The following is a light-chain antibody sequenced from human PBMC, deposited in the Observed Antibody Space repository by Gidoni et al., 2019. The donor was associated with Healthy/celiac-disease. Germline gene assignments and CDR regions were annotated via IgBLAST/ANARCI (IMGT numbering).Light chain of an antibody. CDR2: ASS. J-gene: IGKJ1*01. V-gene: IGKV1-39*01. CDR1: QSISSY. Sequence: DIQMNQPPSFLSSSVGDRVTITCRASQSISSYLNWYQQKPGKAPKVLIYASSILQSGVPSRFSGSGSGTDFTLTISSLQPEDFATYYCQQSYSTPPTFGQGTKVEIK. CDR3: QQSYSTPPT.